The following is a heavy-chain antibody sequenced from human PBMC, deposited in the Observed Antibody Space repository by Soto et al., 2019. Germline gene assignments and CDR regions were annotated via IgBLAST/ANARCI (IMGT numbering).Heavy chain of an antibody. D-gene: IGHD4-17*01. V-gene: IGHV3-23*01. J-gene: IGHJ4*02. CDR2: ISGSGGST. Sequence: GGSLRLSCAVSGFTSSNYWMSWVRQAPGKGLEWVSAISGSGGSTYYADSVKGRFTISRDNSKNTLYLQMNSLRAEDTAVYYCAKDPPLYGGRVNFDYWGQGTLVTVSS. CDR3: AKDPPLYGGRVNFDY. CDR1: GFTSSNYW.